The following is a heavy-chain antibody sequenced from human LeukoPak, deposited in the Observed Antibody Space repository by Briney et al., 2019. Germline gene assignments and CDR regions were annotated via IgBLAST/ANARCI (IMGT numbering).Heavy chain of an antibody. CDR1: GYTFTGYY. D-gene: IGHD4-17*01. Sequence: ASVKVSCKASGYTFTGYYMHSVRQAPGQGLEWMGWISAYNGNTNYAQKLQGRVTMTTDTSTSTAYMELRSLRSDDTAVYYCATANVYYGDTPRPVYNWFDPWGQGTLVTVSS. CDR3: ATANVYYGDTPRPVYNWFDP. J-gene: IGHJ5*02. CDR2: ISAYNGNT. V-gene: IGHV1-18*04.